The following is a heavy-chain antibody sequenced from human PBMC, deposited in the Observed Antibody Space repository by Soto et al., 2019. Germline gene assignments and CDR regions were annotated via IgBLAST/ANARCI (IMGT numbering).Heavy chain of an antibody. V-gene: IGHV3-23*01. CDR3: AQGGMATISIWFDP. CDR2: ISGSGGST. J-gene: IGHJ5*02. CDR1: GFTFSSYA. D-gene: IGHD5-12*01. Sequence: EVQLLESGGGLVQPGGPLRLSCAASGFTFSSYAMSWVRQAPGKGLEWVSAISGSGGSTYYADSVKGRFTISRDNSKNTLYLQMNSLRAEDTAVYYCAQGGMATISIWFDPWGQGTLVTVSS.